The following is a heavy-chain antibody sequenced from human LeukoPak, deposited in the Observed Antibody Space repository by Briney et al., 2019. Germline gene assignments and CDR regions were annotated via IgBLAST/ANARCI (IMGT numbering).Heavy chain of an antibody. Sequence: PGGSLRLSCAASGFTFSSYSMNWVRQAPGRGLEWVSFISRSGTTIYYADSVKGRFTISRDNAKNSLYLQMNSLRAEDTAVYYCARGRGSTTPYNWFDPWGQGTLVTVSS. CDR2: ISRSGTTI. D-gene: IGHD2-15*01. CDR3: ARGRGSTTPYNWFDP. V-gene: IGHV3-48*04. CDR1: GFTFSSYS. J-gene: IGHJ5*02.